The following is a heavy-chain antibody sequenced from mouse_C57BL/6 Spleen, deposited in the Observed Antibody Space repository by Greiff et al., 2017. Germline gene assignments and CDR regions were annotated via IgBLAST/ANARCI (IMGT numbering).Heavy chain of an antibody. CDR2: INPNNGGT. CDR1: GYTFTDYY. CDR3: ARDGITGAWFAY. V-gene: IGHV1-26*01. Sequence: EVQLQQSGPELVKPGASVKISCKASGYTFTDYYMNWVKQSQGKSLEWIGDINPNNGGTSYNEKFKGKATLTVDKSSSTAYMELRSLTSEDSAVYYCARDGITGAWFAYWGQGTLVTVSA. J-gene: IGHJ3*01. D-gene: IGHD1-3*01.